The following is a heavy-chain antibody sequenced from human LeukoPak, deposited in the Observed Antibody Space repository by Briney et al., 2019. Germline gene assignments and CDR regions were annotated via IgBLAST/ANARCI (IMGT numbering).Heavy chain of an antibody. CDR1: GFTFSSYG. D-gene: IGHD2-8*01. Sequence: PGGSLRLSCAASGFTFSSYGMHWVRQAPGKGLEWVAVISYDGSNKYYADSVKGRFTISRDNSKNTLYLQMNSLRAEDTAVYYCVRVSGFCTNGVCPSFDPWGQGTLVTVSS. CDR2: ISYDGSNK. J-gene: IGHJ5*02. V-gene: IGHV3-30*03. CDR3: VRVSGFCTNGVCPSFDP.